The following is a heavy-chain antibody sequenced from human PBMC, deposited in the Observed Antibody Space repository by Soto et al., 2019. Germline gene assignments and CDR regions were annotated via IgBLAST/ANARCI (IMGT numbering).Heavy chain of an antibody. Sequence: GGSLRLSCAASGFTFSSYGMHCVRQAPCKGLEWVAVIWSDGSNKYYADSVKGRFTISRDNSKNTLYLQMNSLRAEDTPVYYCAIGYSSGWPPEYRGQGTMVTVSS. V-gene: IGHV3-33*01. CDR1: GFTFSSYG. D-gene: IGHD6-19*01. CDR3: AIGYSSGWPPEY. J-gene: IGHJ4*02. CDR2: IWSDGSNK.